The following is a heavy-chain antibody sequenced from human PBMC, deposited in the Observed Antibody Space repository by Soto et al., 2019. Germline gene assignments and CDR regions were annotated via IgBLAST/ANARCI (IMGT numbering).Heavy chain of an antibody. CDR1: GGSICSYY. CDR3: ARRGGSKYYYYMDV. D-gene: IGHD3-16*01. CDR2: IYYSGST. Sequence: SETPSLTCTVSGGSICSYYWSWIRQHPGKGLEWIGYIYYSGSTNYNPSLKSRVTISVDTSKNQFSLKLSSVTAADTAVYYCARRGGSKYYYYMDVWGKGTTVTVSS. J-gene: IGHJ6*03. V-gene: IGHV4-59*01.